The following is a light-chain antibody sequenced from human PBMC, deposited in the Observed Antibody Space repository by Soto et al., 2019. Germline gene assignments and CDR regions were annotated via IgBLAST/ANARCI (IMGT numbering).Light chain of an antibody. CDR1: SSDVGSYNL. CDR3: CSYAGSTTYV. V-gene: IGLV2-23*02. CDR2: EVS. Sequence: QSALTQPASVSGSPGQSITISCTGTSSDVGSYNLVSWDQQHPGKAPKLMIYEVSKRPSGVSNRFSGSKSGNTASLTISGLQAEDEAEDCCCSYAGSTTYVFGTGTKLTVL. J-gene: IGLJ1*01.